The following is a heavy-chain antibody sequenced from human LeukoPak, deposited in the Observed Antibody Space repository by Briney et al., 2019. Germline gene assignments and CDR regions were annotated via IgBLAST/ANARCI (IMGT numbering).Heavy chain of an antibody. D-gene: IGHD3-9*01. CDR1: GGSISSGGYY. V-gene: IGHV4-61*08. J-gene: IGHJ4*02. Sequence: PSETLSLTCTVSGGSISSGGYYWSWIRQHPGKGLEWIGYIYYSGSTYYNPSLKSRVTISVDTSKNQFSLKLSSVTAADTAVYYCARQNDILTGHLPYFDYWGQGTLVTVSS. CDR2: IYYSGST. CDR3: ARQNDILTGHLPYFDY.